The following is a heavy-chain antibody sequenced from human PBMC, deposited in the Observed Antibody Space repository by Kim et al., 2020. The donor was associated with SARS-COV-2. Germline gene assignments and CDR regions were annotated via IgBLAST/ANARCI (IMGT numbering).Heavy chain of an antibody. Sequence: SVKVSCKASGGTFSSYAISWVRQAPGQGLEWMGRIIPILGIANYAQKFQGRVTITADKSTSTAYMELSSLRSEDTAVYYCARVVDGTGSDYFDYWGQGTLVTVSS. CDR2: IIPILGIA. V-gene: IGHV1-69*04. CDR3: ARVVDGTGSDYFDY. J-gene: IGHJ4*02. D-gene: IGHD6-19*01. CDR1: GGTFSSYA.